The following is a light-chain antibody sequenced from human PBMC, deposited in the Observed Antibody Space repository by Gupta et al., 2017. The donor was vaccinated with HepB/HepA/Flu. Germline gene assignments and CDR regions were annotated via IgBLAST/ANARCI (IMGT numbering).Light chain of an antibody. CDR3: QVWDGRSDHVV. J-gene: IGLJ2*01. CDR1: NIGSKS. Sequence: SYVLTQPPSVSVAPGTTARITRGGDNIGSKSVHWYKQKPGRAPVLVVYDDSDRPSGIPERLSGSNSGNTATLTISRVEAGDESDYYCQVWDGRSDHVVFGGGTKLTVL. V-gene: IGLV3-21*03. CDR2: DDS.